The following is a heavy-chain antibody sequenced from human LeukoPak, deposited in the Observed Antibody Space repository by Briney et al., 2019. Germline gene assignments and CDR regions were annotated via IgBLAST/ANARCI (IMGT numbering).Heavy chain of an antibody. Sequence: GASVKVSCKASGYTFTSYYMHWVRQAPGQGLEWMGIINPSGGSTSYAQKFQGRVTMTTDTSTNTAYMELRSLRSDDSAVYYCARDMYDISGRADYWGQGTLVTVSS. D-gene: IGHD3-22*01. CDR1: GYTFTSYY. CDR3: ARDMYDISGRADY. V-gene: IGHV1-46*01. J-gene: IGHJ4*02. CDR2: INPSGGST.